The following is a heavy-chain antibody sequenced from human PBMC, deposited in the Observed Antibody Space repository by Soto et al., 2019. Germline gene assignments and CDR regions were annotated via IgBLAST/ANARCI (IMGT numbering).Heavy chain of an antibody. CDR2: INAGNGNT. J-gene: IGHJ2*01. CDR3: ARAPSWWYFDL. Sequence: QVQLVQSGAEEKKPGASVKVSCKASGYTFSTYAMHWVRQAPGQRLEWMGWINAGNGNTKYSQKFQGRVTITRDTSASTAYMELSSLRSEDTAVYYCARAPSWWYFDLWGRGNLVTVSS. CDR1: GYTFSTYA. V-gene: IGHV1-3*05.